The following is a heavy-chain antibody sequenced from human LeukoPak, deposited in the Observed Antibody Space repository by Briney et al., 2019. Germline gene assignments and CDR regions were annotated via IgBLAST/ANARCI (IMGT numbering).Heavy chain of an antibody. CDR2: IYYSGST. V-gene: IGHV4-39*01. D-gene: IGHD2-15*01. CDR1: GGSISNNNYY. CDR3: ARRSGATLDY. J-gene: IGHJ4*02. Sequence: PSETLSLTCTVSGGSISNNNYYWGWVRQPPGGGLEWIGSIYYSGSTHYNPSLKSRVTISVDRSKNQFSLNLSSVTAPDTALYYCARRSGATLDYWGQGTLVTVSS.